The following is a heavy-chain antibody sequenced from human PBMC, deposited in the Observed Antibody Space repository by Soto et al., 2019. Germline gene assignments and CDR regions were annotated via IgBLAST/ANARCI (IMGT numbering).Heavy chain of an antibody. CDR3: AKEINTMVRGVLYYYYGMDV. CDR2: ISGSGGST. D-gene: IGHD3-10*01. V-gene: IGHV3-23*01. J-gene: IGHJ6*02. Sequence: EVQLLESGGGLVQPGGSLRLSCAASGSTFSSYAMSWVRQAPGKGLEWVSAISGSGGSTYYADSVKGRFTISRDNSKNTLYLQMNSLRAEDTAVYYCAKEINTMVRGVLYYYYGMDVWGQGTTVTVSS. CDR1: GSTFSSYA.